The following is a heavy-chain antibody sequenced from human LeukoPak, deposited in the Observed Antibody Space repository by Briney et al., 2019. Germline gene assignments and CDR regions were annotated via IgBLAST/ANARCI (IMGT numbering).Heavy chain of an antibody. V-gene: IGHV3-30*02. CDR1: GFGFSLYG. D-gene: IGHD5-18*01. CDR3: AKGVDVDTAINY. J-gene: IGHJ4*02. Sequence: GGSLRLSCGASGFGFSLYGMHWVRQAPGKGLEWVAFIWAAGNDDFYADSVKGRFTISRDNSKNTLYLQMNSLRAEDTAVYYCAKGVDVDTAINYWGQGTLVTVSS. CDR2: IWAAGNDD.